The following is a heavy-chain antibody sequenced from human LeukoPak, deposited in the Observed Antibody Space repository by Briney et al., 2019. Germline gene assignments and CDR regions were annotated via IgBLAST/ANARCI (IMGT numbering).Heavy chain of an antibody. CDR2: INAGNGNT. Sequence: ASVKVSCKASGYTFTSYAMHWVRQAPGQRLEWMGWINAGNGNTKYSQKFQGRVTMTRDTSISTAYMELSRLRSDDTAVYYCAARGYSYEYYFDYWGQGTLVTVSS. V-gene: IGHV1-3*01. CDR3: AARGYSYEYYFDY. J-gene: IGHJ4*02. CDR1: GYTFTSYA. D-gene: IGHD5-18*01.